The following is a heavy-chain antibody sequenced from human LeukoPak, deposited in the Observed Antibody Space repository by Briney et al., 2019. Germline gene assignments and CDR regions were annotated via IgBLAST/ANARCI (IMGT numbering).Heavy chain of an antibody. V-gene: IGHV3-23*01. CDR1: GFTFAKYA. CDR2: VSGSGGFT. J-gene: IGHJ4*02. Sequence: PGGSLRLSCAASGFTFAKYAMSWVRQAPGKGLEWVSGVSGSGGFTYYADSVKGRFTISRDNSKNTPYMQMSSLRAEDTALYYCAKDPYSDFWSGYYFFDYWGQGTLATVSS. D-gene: IGHD3-3*01. CDR3: AKDPYSDFWSGYYFFDY.